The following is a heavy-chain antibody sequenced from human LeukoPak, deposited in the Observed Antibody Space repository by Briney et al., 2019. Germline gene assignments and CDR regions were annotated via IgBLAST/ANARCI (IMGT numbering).Heavy chain of an antibody. CDR3: ARGRTLRGITIFGVVTRNYYYYGMDV. CDR1: GYTFTSNY. V-gene: IGHV1-46*01. Sequence: ASVKVSCKASGYTFTSNYIHWVRQAPGQGLEWMGMIYPRDGSTSYAQKFQGRVTVTRDTSTSTVHMGLSGLRSEDTAVYYCARGRTLRGITIFGVVTRNYYYYGMDVWGQGTTVTVSS. CDR2: IYPRDGST. D-gene: IGHD3-3*01. J-gene: IGHJ6*02.